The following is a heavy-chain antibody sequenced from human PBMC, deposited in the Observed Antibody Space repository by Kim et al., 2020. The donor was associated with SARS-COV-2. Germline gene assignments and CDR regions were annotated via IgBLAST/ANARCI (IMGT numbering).Heavy chain of an antibody. J-gene: IGHJ4*02. Sequence: GGSLRLSCAASGFTFSSYAMSWVRQAPGKGLEWVSAISGSGGSTYYADSVKGRFTISRDNSKNTLYLQMNSLRAEDTAVYYCAKDMTPDDFWSGYYVYYFDYWGQGTLVTVSS. V-gene: IGHV3-23*01. CDR3: AKDMTPDDFWSGYYVYYFDY. CDR1: GFTFSSYA. D-gene: IGHD3-3*01. CDR2: ISGSGGST.